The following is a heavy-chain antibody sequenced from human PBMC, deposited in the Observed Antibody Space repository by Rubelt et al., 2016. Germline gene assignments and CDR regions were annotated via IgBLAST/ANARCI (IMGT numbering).Heavy chain of an antibody. D-gene: IGHD3-16*01. Sequence: QVQLVESGGGVVQPGRSLRLSCAASGFTFSSSGMHWVRQAPGKGLEWVAVIWYDESNKYYADSVKGRFTISRDNSKNTLYLQMNSRRAEDTAVYDCARDRLGGLGLAIDYGGQGTLVTVSS. V-gene: IGHV3-33*01. CDR3: ARDRLGGLGLAIDY. J-gene: IGHJ4*02. CDR2: IWYDESNK. CDR1: GFTFSSSG.